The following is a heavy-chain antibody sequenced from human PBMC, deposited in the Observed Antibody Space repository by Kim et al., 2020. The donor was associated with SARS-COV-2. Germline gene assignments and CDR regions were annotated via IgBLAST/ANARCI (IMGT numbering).Heavy chain of an antibody. J-gene: IGHJ4*02. Sequence: GGSLRLSCAASRFTFSSYWMHWVRQAPGKGLVWVSRINSDGSSTDYADSVKGRFTISRDNAKNTLYLQMNSLRAEDAAVYYCARDQYRNTYYLDHWGQGTLVTVSS. V-gene: IGHV3-74*01. CDR3: ARDQYRNTYYLDH. CDR2: INSDGSST. CDR1: RFTFSSYW. D-gene: IGHD3-16*02.